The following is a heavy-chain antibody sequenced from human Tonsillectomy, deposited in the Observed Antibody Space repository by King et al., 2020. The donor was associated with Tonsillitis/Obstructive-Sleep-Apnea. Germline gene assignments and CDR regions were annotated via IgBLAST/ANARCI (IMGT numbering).Heavy chain of an antibody. CDR3: ARAHRITIFGVVTKNWFDP. CDR1: GYTFTSYY. CDR2: INPSGGST. D-gene: IGHD3-3*01. J-gene: IGHJ5*02. Sequence: VQLVESGAEVKKPGASVKVSCKASGYTFTSYYMHWVRQAPGQGLEWMGIINPSGGSTSYAQKFQGRVTMTRDKSTSTVYMELSSLRSEDTAVYYCARAHRITIFGVVTKNWFDPWGQGTLVTVSS. V-gene: IGHV1-46*01.